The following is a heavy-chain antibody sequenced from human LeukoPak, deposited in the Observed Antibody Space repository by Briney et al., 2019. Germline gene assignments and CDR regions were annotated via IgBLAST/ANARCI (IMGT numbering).Heavy chain of an antibody. Sequence: GGSLRLSCAASKFTFSDYSMSWVRQAPGKGLEWVSSISSSSNYIFYADSVKGRFTISRDNANNSLYVQMNSLRADDTAVYYCAREMVNSLGYGMDVWGQGTTVTVSS. CDR2: ISSSSNYI. CDR3: AREMVNSLGYGMDV. D-gene: IGHD2-8*01. CDR1: KFTFSDYS. V-gene: IGHV3-21*01. J-gene: IGHJ6*02.